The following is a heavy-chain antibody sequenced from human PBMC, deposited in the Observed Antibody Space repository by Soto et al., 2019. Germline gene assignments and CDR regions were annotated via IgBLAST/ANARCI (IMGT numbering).Heavy chain of an antibody. V-gene: IGHV3-21*01. CDR3: AKSGRWGDPNYFDS. J-gene: IGHJ4*02. CDR2: ISISSNDI. D-gene: IGHD3-10*01. CDR1: GFTFSSSG. Sequence: GGSLRLSCAASGFTFSSSGMSWVRQAPGKGLEWVSSISISSNDIFSSDSVKGRFTISRDNTKNSLYLQMTSLRVEDTAVYYCAKSGRWGDPNYFDSWGQGTLVTVSS.